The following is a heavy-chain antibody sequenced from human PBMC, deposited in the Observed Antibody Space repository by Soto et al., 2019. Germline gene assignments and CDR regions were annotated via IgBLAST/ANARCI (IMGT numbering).Heavy chain of an antibody. CDR2: ISSSGSAI. D-gene: IGHD3-9*01. Sequence: GESLKISCAASGFTFSDYYMSWIRQAPGKGLEWISHISSSGSAIYHTDSVKGRFTISRDNAESALYLQMNSLRAEDTAVYYCARAPQTGYFLPGIPGRPFDYWGQGTLVTVSS. CDR3: ARAPQTGYFLPGIPGRPFDY. V-gene: IGHV3-11*01. CDR1: GFTFSDYY. J-gene: IGHJ4*02.